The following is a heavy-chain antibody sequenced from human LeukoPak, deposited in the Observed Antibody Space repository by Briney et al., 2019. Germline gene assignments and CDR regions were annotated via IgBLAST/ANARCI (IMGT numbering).Heavy chain of an antibody. J-gene: IGHJ5*02. CDR3: ARDASRGDGWFDP. Sequence: PSETLSLTCTVSGGSISSYCWSWIRQPAGKGLEWIGYIYHSGSTYYNPSLKSRVTISVDRSKNQFSLKLSSVTAADTAVYYCARDASRGDGWFDPWGQGTLVTVSS. V-gene: IGHV4-59*12. CDR2: IYHSGST. D-gene: IGHD3-16*01. CDR1: GGSISSYC.